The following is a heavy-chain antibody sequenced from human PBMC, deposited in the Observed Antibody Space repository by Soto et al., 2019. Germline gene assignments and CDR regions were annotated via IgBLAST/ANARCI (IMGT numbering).Heavy chain of an antibody. Sequence: PSETLSLTCAVYGGSFSGYYWSWIRQPPGKGLEWIGEINHSGSTNYNPSLKSRVTISVDTSKNQFSPKLSSVTAADTAVYYCARVGYYYDSSGYYQVGFDYWGQGTLVTVSS. CDR1: GGSFSGYY. V-gene: IGHV4-34*01. CDR3: ARVGYYYDSSGYYQVGFDY. J-gene: IGHJ4*02. CDR2: INHSGST. D-gene: IGHD3-22*01.